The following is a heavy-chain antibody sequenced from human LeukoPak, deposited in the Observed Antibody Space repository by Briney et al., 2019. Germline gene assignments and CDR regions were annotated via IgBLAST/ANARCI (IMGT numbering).Heavy chain of an antibody. D-gene: IGHD6-6*01. CDR3: ARDFSSSSTVYYYYYMDV. Sequence: SETLSLTCTVSGGSISSRPYYWGWVRQPPGKGLEWIGTISYSGTTYYSPSLKSRVTISLDTSKNQFSLKLSSVTAADTAIYYCARDFSSSSTVYYYYYMDVWGKGTTITVSS. CDR1: GGSISSRPYY. CDR2: ISYSGTT. J-gene: IGHJ6*03. V-gene: IGHV4-39*07.